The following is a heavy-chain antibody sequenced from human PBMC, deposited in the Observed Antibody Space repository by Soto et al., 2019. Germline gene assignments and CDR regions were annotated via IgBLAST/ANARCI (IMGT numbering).Heavy chain of an antibody. CDR2: VENSGST. V-gene: IGHV4-61*01. J-gene: IGHJ5*02. Sequence: QVQLQESGPGLVKPSETLSLTCSVSGGSVSSESYYWSWIRQTPGKGLEWIGNVENSGSTKYNPSLKSRVTISVDTSKNQFSLKLSSVTGADTAVYYCARERGDSHWIDPWGQGTLVTVSS. CDR1: GGSVSSESYY. D-gene: IGHD2-21*01. CDR3: ARERGDSHWIDP.